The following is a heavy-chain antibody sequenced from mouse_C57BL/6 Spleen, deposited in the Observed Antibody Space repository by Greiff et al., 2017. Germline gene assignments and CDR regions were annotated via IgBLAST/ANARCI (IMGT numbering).Heavy chain of an antibody. CDR3: TRRIYYGNSLDY. D-gene: IGHD2-1*01. Sequence: VQVVESGAELVRPGASVTLSCKASGYTFTDYEMHWVKQTPVHGLEWIGAIDPETGGTAYNQKFKGKAILTADKSSSTAYMELRSLTSEDSAVYYCTRRIYYGNSLDYWGQGTTLTVSS. CDR2: IDPETGGT. J-gene: IGHJ2*01. V-gene: IGHV1-15*01. CDR1: GYTFTDYE.